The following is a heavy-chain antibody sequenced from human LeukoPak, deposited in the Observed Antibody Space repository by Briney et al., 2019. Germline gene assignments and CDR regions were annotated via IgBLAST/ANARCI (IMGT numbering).Heavy chain of an antibody. CDR3: AGEDRAAAGSFDY. V-gene: IGHV1-24*01. CDR1: GYTLSELS. CDR2: FNPEDGET. D-gene: IGHD6-25*01. Sequence: ASVKVSCKVSGYTLSELSMHWVRQAPGKGLEWMGGFNPEDGETIYTQNLQGRVIMTEDTSTDTAYMELSSLRSEDTAVYYCAGEDRAAAGSFDYWGQGSLVTVSS. J-gene: IGHJ4*02.